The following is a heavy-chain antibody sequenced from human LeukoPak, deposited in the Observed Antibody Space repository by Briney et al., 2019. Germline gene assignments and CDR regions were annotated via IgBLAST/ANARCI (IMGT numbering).Heavy chain of an antibody. CDR1: GTTFSGYA. D-gene: IGHD5-12*01. J-gene: IGHJ4*02. CDR2: IITNLAST. Sequence: ASVKVSCKASGTTFSGYAISWVRQAPGQGLEWTGGIITNLASTNYAQKFQGRVTITTDDSTSTAYMELRSLRSEDSALYYCALAFSGYDRWFPEPPDQWGQGTLVTVSS. CDR3: ALAFSGYDRWFPEPPDQ. V-gene: IGHV1-69*05.